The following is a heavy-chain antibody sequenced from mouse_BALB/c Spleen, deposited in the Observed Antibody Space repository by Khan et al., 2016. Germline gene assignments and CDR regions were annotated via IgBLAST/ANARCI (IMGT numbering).Heavy chain of an antibody. Sequence: VQLQQSGAELVKPGASVKLSCTASGFNIKDTYMHWVKLRPEQGLEWSGRIDPANGNTKYDPKFQGKATITADTSSNTAYLQLSSLTSEDTAVYYCAPYGRGFAYWGQGTLVTVSA. V-gene: IGHV14-3*02. CDR3: APYGRGFAY. CDR1: GFNIKDTY. D-gene: IGHD1-2*01. J-gene: IGHJ3*01. CDR2: IDPANGNT.